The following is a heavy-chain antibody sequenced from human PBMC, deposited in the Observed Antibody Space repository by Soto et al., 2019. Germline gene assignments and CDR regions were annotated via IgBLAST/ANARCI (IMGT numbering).Heavy chain of an antibody. CDR3: ARWGTTGGLDV. D-gene: IGHD3-16*01. J-gene: IGHJ1*01. V-gene: IGHV3-30*19. Sequence: QVQLVESGGGVVQPGTSLRVSCVASGFTFRSYVIHWVRQAPGKGLEWVALTSYDGTNKYYGDSVRGRFTISRDNSRKTVDLQMDSLRVEDTALYSCARWGTTGGLDVWGQGTLVSVSS. CDR2: TSYDGTNK. CDR1: GFTFRSYV.